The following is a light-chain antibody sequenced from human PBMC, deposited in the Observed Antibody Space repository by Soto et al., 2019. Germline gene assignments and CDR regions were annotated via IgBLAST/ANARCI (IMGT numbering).Light chain of an antibody. J-gene: IGKJ1*01. CDR3: QQYGSSPWT. Sequence: EIVLTQSPAILSVSSGERATLSCRASQSVSSYLAWYQQRPGQAPRLLIYGGSSRATGIPVRFSGSGSETDFTLTITRLEPEDFAVYYCQQYGSSPWTFGQGTKVDI. V-gene: IGKV3-20*01. CDR1: QSVSSY. CDR2: GGS.